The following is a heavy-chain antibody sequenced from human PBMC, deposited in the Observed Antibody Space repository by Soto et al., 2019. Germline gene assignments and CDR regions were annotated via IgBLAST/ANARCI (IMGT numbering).Heavy chain of an antibody. CDR2: IYYSGST. Sequence: SETLSLTCTVSGGSISSGGYYWSWIRQHPGKGLEWIGYIYYSGSTYYNPSLKSRVTISVDTSKNQFSLRLSSVTAADTAVYYCARVAFAAMDHQRFAYWGQGALVTVSS. D-gene: IGHD5-18*01. V-gene: IGHV4-31*03. CDR3: ARVAFAAMDHQRFAY. J-gene: IGHJ4*02. CDR1: GGSISSGGYY.